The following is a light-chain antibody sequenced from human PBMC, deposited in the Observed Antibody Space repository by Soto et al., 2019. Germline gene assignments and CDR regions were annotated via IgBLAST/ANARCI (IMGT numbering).Light chain of an antibody. J-gene: IGLJ1*01. CDR3: CSYAGSGTYV. V-gene: IGLV2-23*01. CDR2: EGS. CDR1: SSDVGSYNL. Sequence: QSALTQPASVSGSPGQSITISCTGTSSDVGSYNLVSWYQQHPGKAPKLMIYEGSKRPSGVSNRFSGSKSGNTASLTISGLHVEDEAAYYCCSYAGSGTYVFGTGTKLTVL.